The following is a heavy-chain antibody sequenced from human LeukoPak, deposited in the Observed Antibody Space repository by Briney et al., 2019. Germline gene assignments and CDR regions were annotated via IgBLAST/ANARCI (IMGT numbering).Heavy chain of an antibody. J-gene: IGHJ4*02. CDR1: GFTFSNYA. Sequence: GGSLRLSCSASGFTFSNYAMNWVRQAPGKGLEWVSAIGGSGGSSYYADPVKGRVTISRDNSKNTLYLQMNSLRADDTAVYYCARKAGYYYGSGDYWGQGTLVTVSS. CDR2: IGGSGGSS. D-gene: IGHD3-10*01. CDR3: ARKAGYYYGSGDY. V-gene: IGHV3-23*01.